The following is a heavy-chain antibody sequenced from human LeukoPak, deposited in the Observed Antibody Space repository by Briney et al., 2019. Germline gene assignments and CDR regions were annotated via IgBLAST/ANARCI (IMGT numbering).Heavy chain of an antibody. D-gene: IGHD2-15*01. CDR2: ISYDGSNK. V-gene: IGHV3-30*18. J-gene: IGHJ4*02. CDR1: GFTFGSYG. Sequence: GGSLRLSCAASGFTFGSYGMHWVRQAPGKGLEWVAVISYDGSNKYYADSVKGRFTISRDNSKNTLYLQMNSLRAEDTAVYYCAKDRLRIVVVVAANFDYWGQGTLVTVSS. CDR3: AKDRLRIVVVVAANFDY.